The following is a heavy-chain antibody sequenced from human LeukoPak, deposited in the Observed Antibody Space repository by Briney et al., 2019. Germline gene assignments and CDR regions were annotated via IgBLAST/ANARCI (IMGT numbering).Heavy chain of an antibody. V-gene: IGHV3-11*06. CDR2: ISGSSSDT. Sequence: TSGGSLRLSCAASGFSFSDYYMSWIRQGPGKGLEWLSYISGSSSDTKYADSVKGRLTISRDNAKNLLYLQMNSLRAEDTAVYCCANSLWFREFLDRFDPWGQGTLVTVSS. CDR3: ANSLWFREFLDRFDP. D-gene: IGHD3-10*01. CDR1: GFSFSDYY. J-gene: IGHJ5*02.